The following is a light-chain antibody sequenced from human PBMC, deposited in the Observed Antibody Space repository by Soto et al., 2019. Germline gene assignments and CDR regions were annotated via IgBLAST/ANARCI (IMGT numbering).Light chain of an antibody. CDR1: QSVRSSY. Sequence: EIVFAQFPGTLSLPPGERATLSCRASQSVRSSYLAWYRQKPGQAPRLLIYGAFTRATGIPARFTGSGSGTEFTLTISGLQSEDSAVYYCQHYNNWPITFGQGTRLEIK. CDR2: GAF. V-gene: IGKV3-15*01. J-gene: IGKJ5*01. CDR3: QHYNNWPIT.